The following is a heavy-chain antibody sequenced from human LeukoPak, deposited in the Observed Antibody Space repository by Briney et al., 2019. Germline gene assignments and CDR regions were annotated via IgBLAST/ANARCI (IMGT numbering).Heavy chain of an antibody. CDR1: GGSISSGSYY. V-gene: IGHV4-61*02. J-gene: IGHJ4*02. Sequence: PSETLSLTCTVSGGSISSGSYYWRWIRQPAGKGMEWIGRINSRGSINYNPSLKSRVTISIDTSQNQFSLKLSSVTAADTAVYYCARYEGCTNGVCFTLFDYWGQGILVTVSS. CDR3: ARYEGCTNGVCFTLFDY. D-gene: IGHD2-8*01. CDR2: INSRGSI.